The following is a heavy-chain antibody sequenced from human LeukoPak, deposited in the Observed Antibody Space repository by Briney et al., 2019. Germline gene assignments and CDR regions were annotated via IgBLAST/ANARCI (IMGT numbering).Heavy chain of an antibody. Sequence: PSETLSLTCTVSGGSISSSSYYWGWIRQPPGKGLEWIGSIYYSGSTYYNPSLKSRVTISVDTSKNQFSLKLSSVTAADTAVYYCGGYSSGWYVGFDPWGQGTLVTVSS. J-gene: IGHJ5*02. CDR1: GGSISSSSYY. CDR2: IYYSGST. V-gene: IGHV4-39*01. D-gene: IGHD6-19*01. CDR3: GGYSSGWYVGFDP.